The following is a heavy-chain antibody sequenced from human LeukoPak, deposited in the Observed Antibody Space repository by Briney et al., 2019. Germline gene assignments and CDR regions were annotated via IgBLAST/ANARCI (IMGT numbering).Heavy chain of an antibody. CDR2: MNPNSGNT. CDR3: ARGVGGNDHFDY. D-gene: IGHD4-23*01. Sequence: ASVKVSCKASGYTFTSYDISWVRQATGQGLEWMGWMNPNSGNTGYAQKFQGRVTMTRNTSISTAYMELSSLRSEDTAVYYCARGVGGNDHFDYWGQGTLVTVSS. V-gene: IGHV1-8*01. J-gene: IGHJ4*02. CDR1: GYTFTSYD.